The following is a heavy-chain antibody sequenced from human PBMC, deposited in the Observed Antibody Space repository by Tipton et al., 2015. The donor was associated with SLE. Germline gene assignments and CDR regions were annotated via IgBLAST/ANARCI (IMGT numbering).Heavy chain of an antibody. CDR2: IYYSGST. CDR1: GGSISSYY. V-gene: IGHV4-59*12. Sequence: TLSLTCTVSGGSISSYYWSWIRQPPGKGLEWIGYIYYSGSTYYNPSLKSRVTMSVDTSKNQFSLKLSSVTAADTAVYYCAREGALPNAFDIWGQGTMVTVSS. CDR3: AREGALPNAFDI. J-gene: IGHJ3*02.